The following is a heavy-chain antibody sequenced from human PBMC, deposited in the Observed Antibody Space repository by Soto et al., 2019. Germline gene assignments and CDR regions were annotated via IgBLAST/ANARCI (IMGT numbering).Heavy chain of an antibody. V-gene: IGHV4-31*03. CDR2: ISNSGSS. D-gene: IGHD1-26*01. CDR3: ASRVPRRSYVGVFDY. J-gene: IGHJ4*01. Sequence: QVQLQESGPGLVEPSQTLSLTCTVSAVSISNDGYFWTWIRQRPGKGPEWIGYISNSGSSFSNPALRSRLAFSIDTSKNQFSLKLTSMTAADTAIYYCASRVPRRSYVGVFDYWGHGTLVTVSS. CDR1: AVSISNDGYF.